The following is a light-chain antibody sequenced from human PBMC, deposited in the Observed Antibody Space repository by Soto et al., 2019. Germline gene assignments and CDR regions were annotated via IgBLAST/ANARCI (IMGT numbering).Light chain of an antibody. Sequence: QSALTQPASVSGSPGQSITISCTGTNSDVGSSNLVSWYQQHPGKAPKLMIYEGSKRPSGVSNRFSGSKSGNTASLTISGLQAEDEAYYYCCSYAGSRTVVVFGGGTKLTVL. CDR2: EGS. CDR1: NSDVGSSNL. CDR3: CSYAGSRTVVV. V-gene: IGLV2-23*01. J-gene: IGLJ3*02.